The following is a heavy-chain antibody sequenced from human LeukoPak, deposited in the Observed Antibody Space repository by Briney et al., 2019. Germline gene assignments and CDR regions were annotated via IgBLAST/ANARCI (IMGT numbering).Heavy chain of an antibody. D-gene: IGHD3-10*01. Sequence: GGSLRLSCAASGFTVSSNYMSWVRRAPGKGLEWVSVIYSGGSTYYADSVKGRFTISRDNSKNTLYLQMNSLRAEYTAVYYCARSHRTSGWFDPWGQGTMVTVSS. CDR1: GFTVSSNY. CDR2: IYSGGST. CDR3: ARSHRTSGWFDP. J-gene: IGHJ5*02. V-gene: IGHV3-66*01.